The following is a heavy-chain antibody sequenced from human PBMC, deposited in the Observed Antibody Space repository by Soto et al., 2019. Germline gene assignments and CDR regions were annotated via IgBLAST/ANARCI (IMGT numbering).Heavy chain of an antibody. CDR2: IRQDGNEK. D-gene: IGHD3-22*01. Sequence: GGSLRLSWAGSGFTFSSYWMSWVRQAPGKGLEWVANIRQDGNEKYYVDSVKGRFTVSRDNAKSSLYLQMNSLRAEDTATYFCARDLNYYDRSGYPGYWGPGTLVTVSS. CDR1: GFTFSSYW. V-gene: IGHV3-7*03. J-gene: IGHJ4*02. CDR3: ARDLNYYDRSGYPGY.